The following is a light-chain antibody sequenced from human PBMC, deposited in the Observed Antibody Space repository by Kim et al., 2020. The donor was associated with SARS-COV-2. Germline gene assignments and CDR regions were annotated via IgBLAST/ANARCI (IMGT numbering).Light chain of an antibody. CDR2: KDT. J-gene: IGLJ3*02. V-gene: IGLV3-27*01. Sequence: SVSPGQTARITCSGDVLAKKYARWFQQKPGQAHILLIYKDTERPSGIPERFSGSSSGTTVTLTISGAQVEDEADYYCYSAADNKRVFGGGTQLTVL. CDR1: VLAKKY. CDR3: YSAADNKRV.